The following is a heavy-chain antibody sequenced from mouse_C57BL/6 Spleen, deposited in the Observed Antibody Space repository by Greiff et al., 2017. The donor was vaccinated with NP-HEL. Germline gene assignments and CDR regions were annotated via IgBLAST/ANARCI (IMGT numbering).Heavy chain of an antibody. CDR3: ARGSTMVTGGFAY. CDR1: GYTFTSYW. J-gene: IGHJ3*01. CDR2: IDPNSGGT. V-gene: IGHV1-72*01. Sequence: QVQLQQLGAELVKPGASVKLSCKASGYTFTSYWMHWVKQRPGRGLVWIGRIDPNSGGTKYNEKFKSKAILTVDKPSSTAYMQLSSLTSEDSAVYYCARGSTMVTGGFAYWGQGTLVTVSA. D-gene: IGHD2-2*01.